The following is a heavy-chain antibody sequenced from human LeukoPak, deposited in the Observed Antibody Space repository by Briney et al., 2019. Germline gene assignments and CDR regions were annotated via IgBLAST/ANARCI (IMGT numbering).Heavy chain of an antibody. V-gene: IGHV3-30-3*01. CDR2: ISYDGSNK. D-gene: IGHD6-13*01. Sequence: TGGSLRLPCAASGLTFSSHWMHWVRQAPGKGLEWVAVISYDGSNKYYADSVKGRFTISRDNSKKTLYLQMSSLRAEDTAVYYCARAPRTAANFDSWGQGTLVTVSS. J-gene: IGHJ4*02. CDR1: GLTFSSHW. CDR3: ARAPRTAANFDS.